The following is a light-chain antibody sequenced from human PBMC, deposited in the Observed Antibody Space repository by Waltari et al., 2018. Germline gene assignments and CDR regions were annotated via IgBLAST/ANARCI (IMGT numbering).Light chain of an antibody. Sequence: DIVMTQSPDSLAVSLGERATINCKSSQSVLFSSNNKDFVAWHQQKPGRPPKLLIYWASTRYSGVPARFSASGSGTNFTLTISSLQAEDVAVYYCHQYFKSTWTFGRGTQVEIK. CDR2: WAS. J-gene: IGKJ1*01. CDR3: HQYFKSTWT. V-gene: IGKV4-1*01. CDR1: QSVLFSSNNKDF.